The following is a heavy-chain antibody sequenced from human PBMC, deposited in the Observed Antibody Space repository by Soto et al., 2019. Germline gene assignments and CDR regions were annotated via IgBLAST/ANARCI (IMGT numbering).Heavy chain of an antibody. CDR2: IYSGGYT. Sequence: EVQLVESGGGLIQPGGSLRLSCAVSGFTVSNNYMSWVRQAPGKGLEGVSVIYSGGYTAYGDSVKGRFTISRDNSKNTPYRQKKSRGAADAAGDYGATRRGGGGDWGQGTLVTVSS. D-gene: IGHD3-10*01. J-gene: IGHJ4*02. CDR1: GFTVSNNY. V-gene: IGHV3-53*01. CDR3: ATRRGGGGD.